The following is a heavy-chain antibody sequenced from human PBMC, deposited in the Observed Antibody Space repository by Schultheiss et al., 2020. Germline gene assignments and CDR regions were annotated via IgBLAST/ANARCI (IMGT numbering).Heavy chain of an antibody. V-gene: IGHV4-34*01. J-gene: IGHJ6*03. Sequence: SETLSLTCAVYGGSFSGYYWSWIRQPPGKGLEWIGSIYYSGSTYYNPSLKSRVTISVDTSKNQFSLKLSSVTAADTAVYYCARVRTGSYYYYYYYMDVWGKGTTVTVSS. CDR1: GGSFSGYY. CDR3: ARVRTGSYYYYYYYMDV. D-gene: IGHD1-26*01. CDR2: IYYSGST.